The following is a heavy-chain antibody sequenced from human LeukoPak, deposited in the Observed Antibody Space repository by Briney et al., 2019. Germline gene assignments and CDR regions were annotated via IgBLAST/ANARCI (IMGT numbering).Heavy chain of an antibody. CDR1: GYTFTSYA. CDR2: INAGNGNT. V-gene: IGHV1-3*01. J-gene: IGHJ4*02. Sequence: ASVKVSCKASGYTFTSYAMHWVRQAPGQRLKWMGWINAGNGNTKYSQKFQGRVTITRDTSASTAYMELSSLRSEDTAVYYCARVGSPQSGSYYAVDYWGQGTLVTVSS. CDR3: ARVGSPQSGSYYAVDY. D-gene: IGHD1-26*01.